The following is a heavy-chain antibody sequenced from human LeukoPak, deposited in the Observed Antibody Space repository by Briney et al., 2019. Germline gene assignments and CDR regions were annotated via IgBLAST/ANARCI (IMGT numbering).Heavy chain of an antibody. V-gene: IGHV4-38-2*01. CDR3: ARWHSHGRYFDY. J-gene: IGHJ4*02. Sequence: PSETLSLTCAVSGYSISSGYYWGWIRQPLGKGLEWIGSIYHSGSTYYNPSLKSRVTISVDTSKNQFSLKLTSATAADTAVYYCARWHSHGRYFDYWGQGTLVTVSS. CDR2: IYHSGST. CDR1: GYSISSGYY. D-gene: IGHD2-21*01.